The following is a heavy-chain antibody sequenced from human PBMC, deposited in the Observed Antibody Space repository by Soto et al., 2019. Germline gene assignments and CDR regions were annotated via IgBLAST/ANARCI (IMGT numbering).Heavy chain of an antibody. Sequence: SVKVSCKASGDTFSSYAISWVRQAPGQGLEWMGGIIPIFGTANYAQKFQGRVTITADESTSTAYMELSSLRSEDTAVYYCARGEIRGGSYDDAFDIWGQGTMVT. V-gene: IGHV1-69*13. CDR1: GDTFSSYA. D-gene: IGHD1-26*01. CDR3: ARGEIRGGSYDDAFDI. J-gene: IGHJ3*02. CDR2: IIPIFGTA.